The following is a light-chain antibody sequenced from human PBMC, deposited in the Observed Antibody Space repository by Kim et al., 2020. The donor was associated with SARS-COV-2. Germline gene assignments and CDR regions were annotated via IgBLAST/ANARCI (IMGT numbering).Light chain of an antibody. J-gene: IGLJ1*01. V-gene: IGLV1-51*01. Sequence: QSVLTQPPSVSAAPGQRVTISCSGSSSNIGTNYVSWYQQLPGTAPKLLIYDNNKRPSGIPDRFSGSTSGTSATLDITGLQTGDEADYYCGAWDSRLGAGLYVFGTGTKVTVL. CDR1: SSNIGTNY. CDR3: GAWDSRLGAGLYV. CDR2: DNN.